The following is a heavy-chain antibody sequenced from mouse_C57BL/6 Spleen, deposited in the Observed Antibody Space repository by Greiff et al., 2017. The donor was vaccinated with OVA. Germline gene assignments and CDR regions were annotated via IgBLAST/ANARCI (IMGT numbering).Heavy chain of an antibody. CDR3: ARNFITTVVARAMDY. CDR1: GFSLTSYG. J-gene: IGHJ4*01. Sequence: VKLMESGPGLVQPSQSLSITCTVSGFSLTSYGVHWVRQSPGKGLEWLGVIWSGGSTDYNAAFISRLSISKDNSKSQVFFKMNSLQADDTAIYYCARNFITTVVARAMDYWGQGTSVTVSS. D-gene: IGHD1-1*01. CDR2: IWSGGST. V-gene: IGHV2-2*01.